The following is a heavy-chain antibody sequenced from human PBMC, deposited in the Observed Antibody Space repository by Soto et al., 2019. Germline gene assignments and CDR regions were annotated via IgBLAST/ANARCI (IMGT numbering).Heavy chain of an antibody. D-gene: IGHD3-22*01. J-gene: IGHJ4*02. CDR2: IYYSGST. Sequence: QVQLQESGPGLVKPSQTLSLTCTVSGGSISSGDYYWSWIRQPPGKGLEWIGYIYYSGSTYYNPSLKSRVTISVDTAKNQFSLKLISVTAADTAVYYCARVGEAFGLLVAPNFDYWGQGTLVTVSS. V-gene: IGHV4-30-4*01. CDR1: GGSISSGDYY. CDR3: ARVGEAFGLLVAPNFDY.